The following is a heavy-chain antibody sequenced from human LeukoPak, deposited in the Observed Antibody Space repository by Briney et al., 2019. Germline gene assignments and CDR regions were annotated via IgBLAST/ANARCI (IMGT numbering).Heavy chain of an antibody. V-gene: IGHV3-30*02. D-gene: IGHD6-19*01. Sequence: GGSLRLSCAASGFSFSSYCLHWVRQAPGKGLEWVAFIRYDGSNKYYADSVKGRFTISRDNSKNTLYLQMNSLRPEDTAVYYCAKDGDVEQWLVRAFDYWGQGTLVPVSS. J-gene: IGHJ4*02. CDR1: GFSFSSYC. CDR3: AKDGDVEQWLVRAFDY. CDR2: IRYDGSNK.